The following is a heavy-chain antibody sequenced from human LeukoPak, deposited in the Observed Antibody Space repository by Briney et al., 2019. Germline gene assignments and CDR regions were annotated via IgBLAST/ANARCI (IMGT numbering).Heavy chain of an antibody. CDR3: ARANYDIFTGYVNYYHYYYMDV. Sequence: SVKVSCKASGGTFSSYSITWVRRAPGQGLEWMGGIIPIFDTPNYAQKFQGRVTITADESTSTAYMELSSLRSEDTAVYYCARANYDIFTGYVNYYHYYYMDVWRKGTTVTVSS. V-gene: IGHV1-69*13. J-gene: IGHJ6*03. D-gene: IGHD3-9*01. CDR1: GGTFSSYS. CDR2: IIPIFDTP.